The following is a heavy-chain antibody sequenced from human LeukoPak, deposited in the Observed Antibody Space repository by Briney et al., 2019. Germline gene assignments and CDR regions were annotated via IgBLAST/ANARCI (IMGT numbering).Heavy chain of an antibody. CDR2: INPNSGGT. D-gene: IGHD6-6*01. CDR1: GYTVTGYY. Sequence: ASVKVSCKASGYTVTGYYMHWGRQAPGQGLEWMGWINPNSGGTNYAQKFQGRVTMTRDTSISTAYMELSRLRSDDTAVYYCARSPSKYRGFGYWGQGTLVTVSS. J-gene: IGHJ4*02. V-gene: IGHV1-2*02. CDR3: ARSPSKYRGFGY.